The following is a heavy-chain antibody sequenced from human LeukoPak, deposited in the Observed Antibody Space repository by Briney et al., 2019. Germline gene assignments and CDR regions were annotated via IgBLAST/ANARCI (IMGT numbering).Heavy chain of an antibody. J-gene: IGHJ4*02. CDR3: ARASGGDTMIVVVTNFDY. Sequence: ASVKVSCKASGYTFTSYDINWLRQAAGQGLEWMGWMNPNSGNTGFAQKFQGRVTMTRNTSISTAYMELSSLRSEDTAVYYCARASGGDTMIVVVTNFDYWGQGTLVTVSS. V-gene: IGHV1-8*01. CDR2: MNPNSGNT. CDR1: GYTFTSYD. D-gene: IGHD3-22*01.